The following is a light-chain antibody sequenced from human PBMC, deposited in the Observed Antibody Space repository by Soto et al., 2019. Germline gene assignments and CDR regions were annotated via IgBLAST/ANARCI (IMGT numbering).Light chain of an antibody. Sequence: QSVLTQPPSASGTPGQRVTISCSGSSSNLGSNSVNWYQQVPGTAPKLLISSDNQRPSGVPDRFSGSQSGTSASLAISGLQSEDEADYHCGAWDDSLNGWVFGGWTKVTVL. CDR3: GAWDDSLNGWV. J-gene: IGLJ3*02. V-gene: IGLV1-44*01. CDR1: SSNLGSNS. CDR2: SDN.